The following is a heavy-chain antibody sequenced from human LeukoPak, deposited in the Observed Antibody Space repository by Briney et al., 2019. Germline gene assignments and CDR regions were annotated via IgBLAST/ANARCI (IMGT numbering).Heavy chain of an antibody. CDR1: GGSFSGYY. Sequence: SETLSLTCAVYGGSFSGYYWSWIRQPPGKGLEWIGEINHGGSTNYNPSLKSRVTISVDTSKNQFSLKLSSVTAADTAVYYCARHPFATPFDYWGPGTLVTVSS. V-gene: IGHV4-34*01. D-gene: IGHD2-15*01. J-gene: IGHJ4*02. CDR2: INHGGST. CDR3: ARHPFATPFDY.